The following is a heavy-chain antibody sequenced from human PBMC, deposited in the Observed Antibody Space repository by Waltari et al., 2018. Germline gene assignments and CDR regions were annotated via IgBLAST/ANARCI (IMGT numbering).Heavy chain of an antibody. D-gene: IGHD2-15*01. Sequence: QVQLQESGPGLVKPSETLSLTCTVSGGSISSYYWSWIRQPAGRGLDCIGRIYTRGITNYNPSLKSRVTMSVDTSKNQFSLKLSSVTAADTAVYYCARSPYGGNGYYFDYWGQGTLVTVSS. J-gene: IGHJ4*02. CDR2: IYTRGIT. CDR1: GGSISSYY. V-gene: IGHV4-4*07. CDR3: ARSPYGGNGYYFDY.